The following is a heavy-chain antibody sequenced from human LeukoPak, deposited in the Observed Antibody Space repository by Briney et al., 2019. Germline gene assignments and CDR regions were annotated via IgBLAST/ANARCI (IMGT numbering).Heavy chain of an antibody. V-gene: IGHV4-38-2*01. J-gene: IGHJ5*02. CDR3: ARGRGNWLDP. Sequence: SETLSLTCAVSGYSISSGYYWGWIRQPPGKGLEWIGSIYHSGSIYYNPSLKSRLTISVDTSKNQFSLKLSSVTAADTAVYYCARGRGNWLDPWGQGTLVTVSS. CDR1: GYSISSGYY. CDR2: IYHSGSI.